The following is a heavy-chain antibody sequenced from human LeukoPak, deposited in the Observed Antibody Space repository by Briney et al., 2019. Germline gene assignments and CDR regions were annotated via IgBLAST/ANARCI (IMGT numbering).Heavy chain of an antibody. J-gene: IGHJ1*01. CDR3: ARDTYYYDSSGHRAEYFQH. V-gene: IGHV4-34*01. D-gene: IGHD3-22*01. CDR2: INHSGST. CDR1: GGSFSGYY. Sequence: SETLSLTCAVYGGSFSGYYWSWIRQPPGKGLEWIGEINHSGSTNYNPSLKSRVTISVDTSKIQFSLKLSSVTAADTAVYYCARDTYYYDSSGHRAEYFQHWGQGTLVTVSS.